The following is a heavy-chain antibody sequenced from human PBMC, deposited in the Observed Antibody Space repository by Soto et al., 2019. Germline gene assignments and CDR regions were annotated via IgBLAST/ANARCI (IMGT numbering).Heavy chain of an antibody. Sequence: GGSLRLSCAASGFTFSNAWMNWVRQAPGKGLEWVGRIKSKTDGGTTDYAAPVKGRFIISRDDSKNTLYLQMNSLKTEDTAVYYCTTESLSSRYYYYGMDVWGQGTTVTVSS. V-gene: IGHV3-15*07. CDR2: IKSKTDGGTT. D-gene: IGHD3-10*02. CDR1: GFTFSNAW. CDR3: TTESLSSRYYYYGMDV. J-gene: IGHJ6*02.